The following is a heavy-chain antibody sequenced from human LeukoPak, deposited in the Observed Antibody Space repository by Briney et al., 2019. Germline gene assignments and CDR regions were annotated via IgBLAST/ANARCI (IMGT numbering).Heavy chain of an antibody. D-gene: IGHD5-24*01. V-gene: IGHV4-39*01. J-gene: IGHJ4*02. CDR3: ARRENKKIFDY. CDR2: ISYSGST. CDR1: GGSISSSSYY. Sequence: PSETLSLTCTVSGGSISSSSYYWGWIRQPPGKGLEWIGSISYSGSTYYNPSLKSRSTISVDTSKAQFSLKLSAVTAADTAVYYCARRENKKIFDYWGQGTLVTVSS.